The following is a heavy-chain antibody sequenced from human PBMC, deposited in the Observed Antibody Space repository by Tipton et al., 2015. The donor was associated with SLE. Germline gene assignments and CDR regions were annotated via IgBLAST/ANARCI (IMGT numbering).Heavy chain of an antibody. CDR3: AKDPGGFNGDYPGDY. D-gene: IGHD2-8*01. V-gene: IGHV4-38-2*02. CDR2: MYQTGTT. CDR1: GYSISTGYY. Sequence: LRLSCTVSGYSISTGYYWGWIRQPPGKGLEWIGNMYQTGTTDYNPSLKSRVTISIDTSKNQFSLKLSAVTAADTAVYYCAKDPGGFNGDYPGDYWGQGALVTVSS. J-gene: IGHJ4*02.